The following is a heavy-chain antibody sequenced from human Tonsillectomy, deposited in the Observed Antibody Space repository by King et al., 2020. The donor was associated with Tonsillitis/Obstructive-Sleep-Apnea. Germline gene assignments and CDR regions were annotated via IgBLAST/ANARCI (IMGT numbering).Heavy chain of an antibody. D-gene: IGHD7-27*01. CDR2: IAAGSGYT. V-gene: IGHV1-58*01. CDR3: AADMGNLKVWATFDY. J-gene: IGHJ4*02. CDR1: GFTFSRSA. Sequence: QLVQSGPEVKKPGTSVKVSCKTSGFTFSRSAVQWVRQARGQRLEWIGLIAAGSGYTTQAPKVQERLTITRDMSTGTGYMEPRTLCSEDTAVYFCAADMGNLKVWATFDYWGQGTLVTVSS.